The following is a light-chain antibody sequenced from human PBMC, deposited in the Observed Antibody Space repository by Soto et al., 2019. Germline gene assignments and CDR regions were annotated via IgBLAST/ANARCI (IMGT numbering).Light chain of an antibody. CDR1: QGIGTD. J-gene: IGKJ1*01. CDR3: LQHYTYPRT. CDR2: STS. Sequence: DMQNNKYPSSLSASVGDRVTITCRASQGIGTDLGWYRQKPGRAPERLIYSTSSLQSGVPSRFSGSGSGTEFSLTITSLQPEDFATYYFLQHYTYPRTFVQGTKV. V-gene: IGKV1-17*01.